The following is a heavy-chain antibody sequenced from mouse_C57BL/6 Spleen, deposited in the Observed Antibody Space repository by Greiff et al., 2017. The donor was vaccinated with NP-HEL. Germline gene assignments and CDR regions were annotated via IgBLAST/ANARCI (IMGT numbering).Heavy chain of an antibody. V-gene: IGHV14-4*01. Sequence: EVQLQQSGAELVRPGASVKLSCTASGFNIKDDYMHWVKQRPEQGLEWIGWIDPKNGDTEYASKFQGKATITADTSSNTAYLQLSSLPSADTAVYYFTRYGHYLPLFAYWGQGTLVTVAA. CDR2: IDPKNGDT. CDR3: TRYGHYLPLFAY. J-gene: IGHJ3*01. CDR1: GFNIKDDY. D-gene: IGHD2-1*01.